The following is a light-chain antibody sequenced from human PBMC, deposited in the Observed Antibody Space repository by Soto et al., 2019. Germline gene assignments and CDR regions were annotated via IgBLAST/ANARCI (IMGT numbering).Light chain of an antibody. J-gene: IGKJ1*01. CDR1: QSISSY. V-gene: IGKV1-39*01. Sequence: GDTVTITCRASQSISSYLNWYQQKPGKAPKLLIYAASSLQSGVPSRFSGSGSGTDFTLTISSLQPEDFATYYCQHYNSYSEAFGQGTKVDIK. CDR3: QHYNSYSEA. CDR2: AAS.